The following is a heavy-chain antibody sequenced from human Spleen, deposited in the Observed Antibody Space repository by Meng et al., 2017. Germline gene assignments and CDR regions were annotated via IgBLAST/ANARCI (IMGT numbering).Heavy chain of an antibody. Sequence: QVQLLQSGAEVKQPGASLKVSCKASDYTFTGYGVCWVRQAPGQGLEWMAWLGAHPGDTSHAPKFVGRVTVTADTATATAYMELRGLRSDDTAVYYCARGTPGRSYCDYWGLGTLVTVSS. CDR2: LGAHPGDT. D-gene: IGHD3-10*01. CDR3: ARGTPGRSYCDY. J-gene: IGHJ4*02. V-gene: IGHV1-18*01. CDR1: DYTFTGYG.